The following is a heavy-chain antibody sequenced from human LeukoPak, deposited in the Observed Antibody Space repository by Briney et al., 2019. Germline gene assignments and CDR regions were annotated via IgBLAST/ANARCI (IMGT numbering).Heavy chain of an antibody. CDR2: ISSSSYI. CDR1: GFTFSSYS. CDR3: ARDRKVTKYFDY. V-gene: IGHV3-21*01. J-gene: IGHJ4*02. D-gene: IGHD4-17*01. Sequence: PGGSLRLSCAASGFTFSSYSMNWVRQAPGKGLEWVSSISSSSYIYYADSVKGRFTISRDNAKNSLYLQMNSLRAEDTAVYYCARDRKVTKYFDYWGQGTLVTVSS.